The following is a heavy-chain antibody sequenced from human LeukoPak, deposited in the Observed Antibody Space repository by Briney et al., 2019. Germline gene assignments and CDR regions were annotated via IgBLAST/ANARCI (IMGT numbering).Heavy chain of an antibody. Sequence: GGSLRLSCAASGFTFSNTWMAWVRQAPGKGLEWVANINQDGSTKQYVDSVKGRFTISRDNAKYSLYLQMNSLRAEDTAVYYCARDQIGSLDYWGQGTLVTVSS. J-gene: IGHJ4*02. CDR3: ARDQIGSLDY. D-gene: IGHD1-26*01. CDR1: GFTFSNTW. V-gene: IGHV3-7*01. CDR2: INQDGSTK.